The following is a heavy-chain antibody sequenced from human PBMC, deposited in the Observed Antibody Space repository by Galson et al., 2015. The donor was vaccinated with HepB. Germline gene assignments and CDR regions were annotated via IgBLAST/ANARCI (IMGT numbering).Heavy chain of an antibody. Sequence: SLRLSCATSGFTFSNSGMHWVRQAPGKGLEWVAVIWSDGYKKYYADSVRGRFTISRDNSKNTVYLQMNSMRAEDTAVYYCAKDAYRSSYYFDYWGQGTLATVSS. V-gene: IGHV3-33*06. J-gene: IGHJ4*02. D-gene: IGHD6-6*01. CDR1: GFTFSNSG. CDR3: AKDAYRSSYYFDY. CDR2: IWSDGYKK.